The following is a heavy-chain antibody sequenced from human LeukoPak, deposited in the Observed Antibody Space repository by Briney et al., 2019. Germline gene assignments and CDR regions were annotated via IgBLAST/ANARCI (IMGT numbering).Heavy chain of an antibody. CDR3: ASPAPYDSSGYYKL. CDR1: GGSISSGGYY. J-gene: IGHJ4*02. CDR2: IYYGGST. D-gene: IGHD3-22*01. V-gene: IGHV4-31*03. Sequence: SETLSLTCTVSGGSISSGGYYWTWIRQHPGKGLEWIGYIYYGGSTYYNPSLKSRVTISVDTSKNQFSLQLNPVTAADTAVYYCASPAPYDSSGYYKLWGQGTLVTVSS.